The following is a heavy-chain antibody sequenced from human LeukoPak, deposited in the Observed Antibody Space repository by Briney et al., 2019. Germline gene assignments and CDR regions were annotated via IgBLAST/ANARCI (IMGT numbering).Heavy chain of an antibody. CDR2: IKQDGSEK. Sequence: GGSLRLSCAASGFTVSSYWMSWVRQAPGKGLEWAANIKQDGSEKYYVDSVKGRFTISRDNAKNSLYLQMNSLRAEDTAVYYCARDRYSSSWYRNWFDPWGQGTLVTVSS. J-gene: IGHJ5*01. CDR3: ARDRYSSSWYRNWFDP. V-gene: IGHV3-7*01. CDR1: GFTVSSYW. D-gene: IGHD6-13*01.